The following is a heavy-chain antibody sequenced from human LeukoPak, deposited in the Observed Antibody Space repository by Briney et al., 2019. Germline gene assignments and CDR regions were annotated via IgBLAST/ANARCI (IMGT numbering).Heavy chain of an antibody. Sequence: GESLKISCKGSGYSFTSYWIGWMRQMPGKGLEWMGIIYPGDSDTRYSPSFQGQVTISADKSISTAYLQWSSLKASDTAMYYCARRGAGYCSSTSCAKDAFDIWGQGTMVTVSS. CDR2: IYPGDSDT. J-gene: IGHJ3*02. CDR1: GYSFTSYW. V-gene: IGHV5-51*01. D-gene: IGHD2-2*01. CDR3: ARRGAGYCSSTSCAKDAFDI.